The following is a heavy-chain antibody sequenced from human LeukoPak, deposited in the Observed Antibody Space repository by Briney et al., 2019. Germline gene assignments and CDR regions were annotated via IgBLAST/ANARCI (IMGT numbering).Heavy chain of an antibody. Sequence: GGSLRLSCGASGFSFSDHAMHWVRQAPDKGLEWVAFLRFDGTTTDYTDSVKGRFTISRDNSKNTLFLQMNSLRPEDTGVYFCAKPSGNCVDYWGQGTLVTVSS. J-gene: IGHJ4*02. D-gene: IGHD1-26*01. V-gene: IGHV3-30*02. CDR2: LRFDGTTT. CDR1: GFSFSDHA. CDR3: AKPSGNCVDY.